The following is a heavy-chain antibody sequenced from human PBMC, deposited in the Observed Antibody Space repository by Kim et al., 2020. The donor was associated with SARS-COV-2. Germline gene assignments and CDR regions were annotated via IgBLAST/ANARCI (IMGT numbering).Heavy chain of an antibody. V-gene: IGHV1-18*04. CDR1: GYTFTSYG. CDR2: ISAYNGNT. CDR3: ARDKGMATITGRDAFDI. J-gene: IGHJ3*02. Sequence: ASVKVSCKASGYTFTSYGISWVRQAPGQGLEWMGWISAYNGNTNYAQKLQGRVTMTTDTSTSTAYMELRSLRSDDTAVYYCARDKGMATITGRDAFDIWGQGTMVTVSS. D-gene: IGHD5-12*01.